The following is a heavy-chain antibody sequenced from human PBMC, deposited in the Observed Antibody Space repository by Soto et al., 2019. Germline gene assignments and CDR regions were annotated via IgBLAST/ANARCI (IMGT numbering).Heavy chain of an antibody. D-gene: IGHD5-12*01. V-gene: IGHV4-4*02. CDR1: GGSVSSGNW. CDR2: IVHTGRT. Sequence: QVQLQESGPGLVEPSETLSLNCAVSGGSVSSGNWWSWVRQPPGKGLEWIGEIVHTGRTTYNPSLKSRVTISVDNSRNQLSLKLTSATATDTAIYYCARNGAYSMDSWGQGTLVTVSS. CDR3: ARNGAYSMDS. J-gene: IGHJ4*02.